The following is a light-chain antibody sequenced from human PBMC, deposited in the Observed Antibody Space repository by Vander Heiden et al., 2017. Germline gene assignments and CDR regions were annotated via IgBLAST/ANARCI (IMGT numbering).Light chain of an antibody. V-gene: IGLV3-19*01. J-gene: IGLJ3*02. Sequence: SSQLTQDTDVYVALGQTVRITCQGDSLRSNYASWYQQKPGQAPVRVIYGKNNRPSGIPDRFSGYNSGNKASWKINGAQADDEADDYCNYRDSSGNHLVFGGGTKLTVL. CDR3: NYRDSSGNHLV. CDR2: GKN. CDR1: SLRSNY.